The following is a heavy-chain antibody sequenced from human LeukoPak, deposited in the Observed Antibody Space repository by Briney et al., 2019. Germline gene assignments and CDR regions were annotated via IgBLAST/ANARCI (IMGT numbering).Heavy chain of an antibody. J-gene: IGHJ4*02. CDR1: VYTFTSYY. CDR2: INPSGGST. Sequence: GSSVTVSFTASVYTFTSYYMHWVRQAPGQGLEWMGIINPSGGSTSYAQKFQGRVTMTRDTSTSTVYMELSSLRSEDTAVYYCARGSIAVAASFDYWGQGTLVTVSS. V-gene: IGHV1-46*03. CDR3: ARGSIAVAASFDY. D-gene: IGHD6-19*01.